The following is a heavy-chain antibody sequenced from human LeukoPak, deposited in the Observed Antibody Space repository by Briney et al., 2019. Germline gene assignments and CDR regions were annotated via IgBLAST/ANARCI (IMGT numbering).Heavy chain of an antibody. CDR2: INHSGST. V-gene: IGHV4-34*01. Sequence: SETLSLTCAVYGGSFSGYYWSWIRQPPGKGLEWIGEINHSGSTNYNPSLKSRVTISVDTSKNQFSLKLSSVTAADTAVYYCARQLRAAAAGTSLWGQGTLVTVSS. D-gene: IGHD6-13*01. J-gene: IGHJ4*02. CDR3: ARQLRAAAAGTSL. CDR1: GGSFSGYY.